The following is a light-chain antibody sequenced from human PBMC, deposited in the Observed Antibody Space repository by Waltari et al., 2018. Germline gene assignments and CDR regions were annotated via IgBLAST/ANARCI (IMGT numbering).Light chain of an antibody. V-gene: IGLV2-23*01. CDR3: CSFAGSSPHVV. Sequence: QSALTQPASVSGSPGPSITISCTGTSSDVGTYNLAPWYQHHPGKAPKLMIYESTKRPSGVSNRFAGSKSGNTASLTISGLQAEDEADYYCCSFAGSSPHVVFGGGTKLTVL. CDR2: EST. CDR1: SSDVGTYNL. J-gene: IGLJ2*01.